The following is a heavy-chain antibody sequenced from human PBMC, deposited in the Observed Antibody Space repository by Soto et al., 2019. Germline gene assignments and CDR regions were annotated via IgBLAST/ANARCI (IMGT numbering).Heavy chain of an antibody. CDR3: ASSGSYKNFDY. CDR2: IYSGGST. V-gene: IGHV3-53*01. J-gene: IGHJ4*02. D-gene: IGHD1-26*01. CDR1: GFTVSSNY. Sequence: GGSLRLSCAASGFTVSSNYMSWVRQAPGKGLEWVSVIYSGGSTYYADSVKGRFTISRDNSKNTLYLQMNSLRAEDTAVYYCASSGSYKNFDYWGQGTLVTRLL.